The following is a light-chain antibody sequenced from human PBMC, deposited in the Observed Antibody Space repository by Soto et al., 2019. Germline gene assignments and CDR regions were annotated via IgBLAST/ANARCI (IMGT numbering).Light chain of an antibody. J-gene: IGKJ5*01. CDR3: QQYGYSPGA. V-gene: IGKV3-15*01. CDR1: QSVNSN. CDR2: RAS. Sequence: VMSNSPATLSVYTGEGATLSCRASQSVNSNLAWYRHKPGQAPRLLIYRASTRATGIPARFTGSGSGTEFTLTISRLEPEDFAVYYCQQYGYSPGAFGQGTRLEI.